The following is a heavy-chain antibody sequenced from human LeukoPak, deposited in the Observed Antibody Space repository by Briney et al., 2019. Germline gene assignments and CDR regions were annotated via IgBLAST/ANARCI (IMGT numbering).Heavy chain of an antibody. J-gene: IGHJ5*02. CDR2: MSYGGDIQ. V-gene: IGHV3-30*03. CDR3: ARDWGSSDWYNWFDP. D-gene: IGHD6-19*01. CDR1: GFDFSTYA. Sequence: GGSLRLSRVASGFDFSTYAMHWVRQAPGKGLEWVAIMSYGGDIQYTDSVKGRFTISRDSSENTVYLQMNNLRTEDTAVYHCARDWGSSDWYNWFDPWGQGTLVTVSS.